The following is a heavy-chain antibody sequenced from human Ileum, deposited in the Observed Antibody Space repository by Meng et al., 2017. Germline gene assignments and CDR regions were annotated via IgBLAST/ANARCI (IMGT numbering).Heavy chain of an antibody. CDR2: IYYNGNT. CDR3: ARPAVTTALGGFDY. J-gene: IGHJ4*02. CDR1: GDSIRYSSYY. Sequence: QLQLQESGPGLVKPSETLSLTCAVSGDSIRYSSYYWGWVRQPPGQGLAWIGSIYYNGNTYYSPSLKSRASISVDTSKNQFSLKLSSVTAADTAVYYCARPAVTTALGGFDYWGQGTLVTVSS. V-gene: IGHV4-39*01. D-gene: IGHD3-16*01.